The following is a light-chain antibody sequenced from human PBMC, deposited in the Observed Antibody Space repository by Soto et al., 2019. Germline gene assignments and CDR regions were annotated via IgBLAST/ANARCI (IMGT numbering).Light chain of an antibody. CDR1: QSISSY. V-gene: IGKV1-39*01. J-gene: IGKJ1*01. CDR2: AAS. CDR3: QQYETFSGT. Sequence: DIQMTQSPSSLSASVGDRVTITCRASQSISSYLNWYQQKPGKAPKFLIYAASSLQSGVPSRFSGSGSGTDFTLTISSLQPDDFATYYCQQYETFSGTFGPGTKVDIK.